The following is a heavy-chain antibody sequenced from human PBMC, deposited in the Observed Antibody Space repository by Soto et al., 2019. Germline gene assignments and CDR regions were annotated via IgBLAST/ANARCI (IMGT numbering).Heavy chain of an antibody. CDR1: GDSISFYY. V-gene: IGHV4-59*01. J-gene: IGHJ4*02. CDR2: IYHSGSA. CDR3: ARGGGYSFGSLFDY. Sequence: SETLSLTCTVSGDSISFYYGSWIRQLPGKGLGWIGYIYHSGSAMYNPSRKSRVSMSIDTSNSQFSLKLSSVTAADTAVYFCARGGGYSFGSLFDYWGPGTMVTVSS. D-gene: IGHD5-18*01.